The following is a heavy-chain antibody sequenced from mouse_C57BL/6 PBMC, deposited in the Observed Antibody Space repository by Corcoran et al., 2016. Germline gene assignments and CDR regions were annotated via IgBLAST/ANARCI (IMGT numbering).Heavy chain of an antibody. Sequence: QVQLQQSGAELVKPGASVHISYTASAYAFSSYWMNWVKQRPGKGLEWIGQIYPGDGATNYNGQFKGKATLTADKSSSTAYMQLSSLTSEDSAVYFCARSLRAQATVDYWGQGTTLTVSA. D-gene: IGHD3-2*02. V-gene: IGHV1-80*01. CDR2: IYPGDGAT. CDR1: AYAFSSYW. J-gene: IGHJ2*01. CDR3: ARSLRAQATVDY.